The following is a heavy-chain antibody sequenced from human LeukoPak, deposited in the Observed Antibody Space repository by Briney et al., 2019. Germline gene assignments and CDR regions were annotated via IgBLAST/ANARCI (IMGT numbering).Heavy chain of an antibody. D-gene: IGHD3-10*01. CDR1: GFTFSNHG. CDR2: ISPSGDIT. V-gene: IGHV3-21*01. CDR3: ARDGSGYDDAFDI. J-gene: IGHJ3*02. Sequence: PGGSLRLSCAASGFTFSNHGMNWVRQAPGKGLEWVSGISPSGDITYYADSVKGRFTISRDNAKNSLFLQTSSLRAEDTAVYYCARDGSGYDDAFDIWGQGTMVTVSS.